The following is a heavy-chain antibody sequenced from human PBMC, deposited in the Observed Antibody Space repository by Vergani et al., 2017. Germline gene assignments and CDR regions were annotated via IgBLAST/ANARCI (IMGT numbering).Heavy chain of an antibody. D-gene: IGHD2-2*01. V-gene: IGHV1-69*01. Sequence: HVQLVQSGAEVKKPGSSVKVSCKASGGTFSSYAISWVRQAPGQGLEWMGGIIPIFGTANYAQKFQGRVTITADESTSTAYMELSSLRSEDTAVYYFARRYCSSTSCLNWFDPWGQGTLVTVSS. CDR3: ARRYCSSTSCLNWFDP. CDR2: IIPIFGTA. CDR1: GGTFSSYA. J-gene: IGHJ5*02.